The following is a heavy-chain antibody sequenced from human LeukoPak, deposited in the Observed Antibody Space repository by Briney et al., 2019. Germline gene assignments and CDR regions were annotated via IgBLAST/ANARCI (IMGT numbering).Heavy chain of an antibody. CDR1: GFTFSDYY. Sequence: GGSLRLSCAASGFTFSDYYLSWIRQAPGKGLEWVSSISSSGSTIYYADSVKGRFTISRDNAKNSLYLQMNSLRAEDTAVYYCARGYSSSWYGLDYWGQGTLVTVSP. D-gene: IGHD6-13*01. CDR2: ISSSGSTI. CDR3: ARGYSSSWYGLDY. J-gene: IGHJ4*02. V-gene: IGHV3-11*01.